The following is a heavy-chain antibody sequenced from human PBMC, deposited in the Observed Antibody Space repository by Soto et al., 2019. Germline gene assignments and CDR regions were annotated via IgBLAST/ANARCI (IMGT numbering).Heavy chain of an antibody. CDR2: IYYSGST. CDR1: GGSISSGGYY. V-gene: IGHV4-31*03. CDR3: ATYDSSDYYSGSPIGWFDP. D-gene: IGHD3-22*01. J-gene: IGHJ5*02. Sequence: QVQLQESGPGLVKPSQTLSLTCTVSGGSISSGGYYWSWIRQHPGKGLEWIGYIYYSGSTYSNPSLKSRVIISVDTSKTQFSLKLSSVTAADTAVYYCATYDSSDYYSGSPIGWFDPWGQGTLVTVSS.